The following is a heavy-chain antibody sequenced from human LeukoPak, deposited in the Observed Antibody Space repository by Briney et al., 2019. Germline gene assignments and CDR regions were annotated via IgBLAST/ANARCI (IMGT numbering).Heavy chain of an antibody. V-gene: IGHV3-21*01. J-gene: IGHJ4*02. CDR3: ARDRSPYDSSGYFDY. D-gene: IGHD3-22*01. Sequence: GGSLRLSCAASGFTFSSYSMNWVRQAPGKGLEWVSSISSSSSYIYYADSVKGRFTISRDNAKNSLYLQMSSLRAEDTAVYYCARDRSPYDSSGYFDYWGQGTLVTVSS. CDR2: ISSSSSYI. CDR1: GFTFSSYS.